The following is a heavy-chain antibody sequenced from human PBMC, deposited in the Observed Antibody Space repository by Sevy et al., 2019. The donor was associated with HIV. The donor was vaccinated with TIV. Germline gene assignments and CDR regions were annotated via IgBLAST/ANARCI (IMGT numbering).Heavy chain of an antibody. D-gene: IGHD2-2*01. CDR1: GYTFTSYG. CDR3: ARAPVMVVPAARHYYYSMDV. V-gene: IGHV1-18*01. Sequence: ASVKVSCKASGYTFTSYGISWVRQAPGQGLEWMGWISAYNGNTNYAQKLQGRVTMTTDTSTSTAYMELRSLRSDDTAVYYGARAPVMVVPAARHYYYSMDVWGQGTTVTVSS. J-gene: IGHJ6*02. CDR2: ISAYNGNT.